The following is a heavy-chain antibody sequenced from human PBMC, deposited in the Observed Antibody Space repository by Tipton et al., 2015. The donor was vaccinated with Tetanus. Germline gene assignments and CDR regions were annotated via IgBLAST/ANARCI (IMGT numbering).Heavy chain of an antibody. V-gene: IGHV4-39*01. J-gene: IGHJ3*02. CDR3: ARRRYTWNRGGFDI. CDR2: IYSYNGNT. D-gene: IGHD1-20*01. Sequence: GLVKPSEAVSLTCSVSGGSINSGTYYWSWIRQPPGKGLEWIGSIYSYNGNTFQNPSLKGRVTLSLDTAKNQFSLTLRSVTAADTAVYYCARRRYTWNRGGFDIWGQGTMVILSS. CDR1: GGSINSGTYY.